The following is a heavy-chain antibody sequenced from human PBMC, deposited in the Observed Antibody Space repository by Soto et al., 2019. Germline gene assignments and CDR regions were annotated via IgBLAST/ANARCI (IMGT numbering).Heavy chain of an antibody. J-gene: IGHJ5*02. Sequence: PSETLSLTCTVSGGSISSGGYYWSWIRQHPGKGLEWIGYIYYSGSTYYNPSLKSRVTISVDTSKNQFSLKLSSVTAADTAVYYCARTIVVVVAATPSVWFDPWGQGTLVTVSS. V-gene: IGHV4-31*03. D-gene: IGHD2-15*01. CDR2: IYYSGST. CDR1: GGSISSGGYY. CDR3: ARTIVVVVAATPSVWFDP.